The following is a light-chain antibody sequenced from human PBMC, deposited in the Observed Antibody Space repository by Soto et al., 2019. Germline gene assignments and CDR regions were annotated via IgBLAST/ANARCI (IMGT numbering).Light chain of an antibody. Sequence: SVLSQSPGTLSLSQGERATLSCRASQSVSSSYLAWYQQKPGQAPRLLIFGASSRATGIPDRFSGSGSGTDFTLTISRLEPEDFAVYYCQQYGSSGTFGQGTKVDIK. V-gene: IGKV3-20*01. J-gene: IGKJ1*01. CDR1: QSVSSSY. CDR2: GAS. CDR3: QQYGSSGT.